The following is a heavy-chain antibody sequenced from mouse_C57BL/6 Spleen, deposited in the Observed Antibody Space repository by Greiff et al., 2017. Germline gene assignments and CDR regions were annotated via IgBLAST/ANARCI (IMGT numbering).Heavy chain of an antibody. CDR1: GYTFTSSW. J-gene: IGHJ1*03. Sequence: VQLQQPGAELVKPGASVKMSCKASGYTFTSSWITWVKQRPGQGLEWIGDIYPGSGSTNYNEKFKGKATLTVDPSSSTAYMQLSSLTSEDSAVYYGARDYDGSSDAGYFEGWGTGTTVTVAS. V-gene: IGHV1-55*01. CDR2: IYPGSGST. D-gene: IGHD1-1*01. CDR3: ARDYDGSSDAGYFEG.